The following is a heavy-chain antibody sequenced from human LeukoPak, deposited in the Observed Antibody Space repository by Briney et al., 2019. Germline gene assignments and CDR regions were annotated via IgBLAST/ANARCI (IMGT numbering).Heavy chain of an antibody. D-gene: IGHD3-22*01. V-gene: IGHV1-18*01. CDR2: ISAYNGNT. CDR3: ARVKRAAVDSSGSSFDY. J-gene: IGHJ4*02. Sequence: ASVKVSCKASGYTFTSYAMHWVRQAPGQRLEWMGWISAYNGNTNYAQKLQGRVTMTTDTSTSTAYMELRSLRSDDTAVYYCARVKRAAVDSSGSSFDYWGQGTLVTVSS. CDR1: GYTFTSYA.